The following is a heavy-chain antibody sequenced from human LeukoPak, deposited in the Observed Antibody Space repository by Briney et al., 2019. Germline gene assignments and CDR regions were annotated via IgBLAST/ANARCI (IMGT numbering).Heavy chain of an antibody. CDR1: GGSISSGGYY. D-gene: IGHD6-13*01. CDR3: ARDRAAAWFDP. CDR2: IYYSGST. Sequence: PSQTLSLTCTVSGGSISSGGYYWSWIRQHPGKGLEWIGCIYYSGSTYYNPSLKSRVTISVDTSKNQFSLKLSSVTAADTAVYYCARDRAAAWFDPWGQGTLVTVSS. J-gene: IGHJ5*02. V-gene: IGHV4-31*03.